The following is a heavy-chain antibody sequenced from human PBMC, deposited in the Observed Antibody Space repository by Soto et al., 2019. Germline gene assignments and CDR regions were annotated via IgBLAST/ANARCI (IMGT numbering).Heavy chain of an antibody. J-gene: IGHJ4*02. V-gene: IGHV3-7*05. CDR3: ASSMGRGGNDY. D-gene: IGHD3-10*01. CDR2: IKTDGSEK. CDR1: GFTFSDYW. Sequence: EVQLVESGGGLVQPGGSLRLSCAASGFTFSDYWMSWVRQAPGEGLECVANIKTDGSEKYYVYPVKGRLTISRDNAKNSLYLQMNSLRAEDTAVYYCASSMGRGGNDYWGQGTLVTVSS.